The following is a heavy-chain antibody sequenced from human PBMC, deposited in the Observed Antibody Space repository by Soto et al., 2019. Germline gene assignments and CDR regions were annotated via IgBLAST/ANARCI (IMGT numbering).Heavy chain of an antibody. Sequence: GGSLRLSCAASGFTFSNAWMSWVRQAPGKGLEWVGRIKSKTDGGTTDYAAPVKGRFTISRDDSKNTLYLQMNSLKTEDTAVYYCTTEGHYDFWSGYYPGYYYYYYGMDVWGQGTTVTV. V-gene: IGHV3-15*01. CDR1: GFTFSNAW. CDR2: IKSKTDGGTT. D-gene: IGHD3-3*01. CDR3: TTEGHYDFWSGYYPGYYYYYYGMDV. J-gene: IGHJ6*02.